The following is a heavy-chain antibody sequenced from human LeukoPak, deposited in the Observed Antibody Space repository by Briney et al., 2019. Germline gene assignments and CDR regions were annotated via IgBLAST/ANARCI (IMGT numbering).Heavy chain of an antibody. Sequence: PSETLSLTCTVSGASISSYYWTWIRQPAGEGLEWIGRIYTSGSTNYNPSLKSRVTMSVDTSKNQFSLKLSSVTAADTAVYYCARARGGRGSYGHVDYWGQGTLVTVSS. D-gene: IGHD1-26*01. CDR1: GASISSYY. V-gene: IGHV4-4*07. J-gene: IGHJ4*02. CDR2: IYTSGST. CDR3: ARARGGRGSYGHVDY.